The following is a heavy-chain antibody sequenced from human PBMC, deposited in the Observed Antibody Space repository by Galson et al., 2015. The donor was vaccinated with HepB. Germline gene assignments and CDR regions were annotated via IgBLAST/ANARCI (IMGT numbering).Heavy chain of an antibody. CDR3: ARDLRGSGWYVDY. CDR1: GYTFTGYY. J-gene: IGHJ4*02. V-gene: IGHV1-2*02. CDR2: INPNSGGT. Sequence: SVKVSCKASGYTFTGYYMHWVRQAPGQGLEWMGWINPNSGGTNYAQKFQGRVTMTRDTSISTAYMELSRLRSDDTAVYYCARDLRGSGWYVDYWGQGTLVTVSS. D-gene: IGHD6-19*01.